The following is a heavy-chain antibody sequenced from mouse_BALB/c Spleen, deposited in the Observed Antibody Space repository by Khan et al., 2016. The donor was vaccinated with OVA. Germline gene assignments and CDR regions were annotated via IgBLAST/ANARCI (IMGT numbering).Heavy chain of an antibody. CDR2: IWSDGST. J-gene: IGHJ4*01. Sequence: QVQLKQSGPGLVAPSQSLSITCTISGFSLTNYGVHWVRQPPGKGLEWLVVIWSDGSTTYNSALKSRLTISKGNSESQVFLKMNSLQTDDTAMYFCARQPYYHYNIMDYWGQGTSVTVSS. CDR3: ARQPYYHYNIMDY. D-gene: IGHD2-10*01. CDR1: GFSLTNYG. V-gene: IGHV2-6-1*01.